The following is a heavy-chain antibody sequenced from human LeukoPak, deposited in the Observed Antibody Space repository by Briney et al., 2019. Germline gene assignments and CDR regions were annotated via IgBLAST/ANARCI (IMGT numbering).Heavy chain of an antibody. J-gene: IGHJ5*02. CDR2: ISSSSSYI. Sequence: GGSLRLSCAASGFTFSSYSMNWVRQAPGKGLEWVSSISSSSSYIYYADSVKGRFTISRDNAKNSLYLQMNSLRAEDTAVYYCARSLGHADYYDSSGFTLISWFDPWGQGTLVTVSS. CDR1: GFTFSSYS. D-gene: IGHD3-22*01. CDR3: ARSLGHADYYDSSGFTLISWFDP. V-gene: IGHV3-21*01.